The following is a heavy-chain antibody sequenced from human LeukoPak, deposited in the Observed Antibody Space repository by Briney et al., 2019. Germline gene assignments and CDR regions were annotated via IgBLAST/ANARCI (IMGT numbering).Heavy chain of an antibody. CDR3: ASYVSGTMRDH. J-gene: IGHJ4*02. D-gene: IGHD3-16*01. CDR2: IDYSGRT. Sequence: PSETLSLTCTVSGGSISTSYSYWGWIRQPPGKGREWSGSIDYSGRTSYNPSLESRRTISSDTSKNQFSLRLSSVTAADTAIYHCASYVSGTMRDHWGQGTLVTVSS. CDR1: GGSISTSYSY. V-gene: IGHV4-39*01.